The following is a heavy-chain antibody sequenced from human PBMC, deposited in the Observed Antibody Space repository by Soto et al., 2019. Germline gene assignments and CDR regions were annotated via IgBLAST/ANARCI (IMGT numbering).Heavy chain of an antibody. Sequence: QITLNESGPTVVRPTETLTLTCRFSGFSLTTSGVGVGWIRQPPGKAPEWLALIYWDCDKRYSASLKSSLTITKDTSKYQVMLTVSDLDPTDTATYYCAHRVLRTVFGLVTTTAIYFDFWGQGTPVAVSS. V-gene: IGHV2-5*02. CDR2: IYWDCDK. D-gene: IGHD3-3*01. CDR3: AHRVLRTVFGLVTTTAIYFDF. CDR1: GFSLTTSGVG. J-gene: IGHJ4*02.